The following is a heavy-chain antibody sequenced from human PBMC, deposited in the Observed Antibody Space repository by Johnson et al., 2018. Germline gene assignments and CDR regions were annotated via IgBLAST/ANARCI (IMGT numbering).Heavy chain of an antibody. CDR1: GFIFSDYA. CDR3: ARALSSSWYAAY. V-gene: IGHV3-30*14. D-gene: IGHD6-13*01. Sequence: VQLLESGGGVVQPGRSLRLSCAASGFIFSDYAMHWVRQTPGKGLEWVAVISPDGRNKYDIDSVKGRFTFSRDNSRNTIYLEMDNLRTEDTAVYYCARALSSSWYAAYWGQGTLVTVSS. J-gene: IGHJ4*02. CDR2: ISPDGRNK.